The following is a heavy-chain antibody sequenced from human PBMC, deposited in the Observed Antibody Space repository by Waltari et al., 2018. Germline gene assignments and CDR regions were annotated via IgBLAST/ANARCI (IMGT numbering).Heavy chain of an antibody. V-gene: IGHV1-69*08. D-gene: IGHD3-10*01. J-gene: IGHJ3*02. CDR3: ARDLFMVRARGSAFDI. CDR2: IIPSLGIA. CDR1: GGTFSSYT. Sequence: QVQLVQSGAEVKKPGSSVKVSCKASGGTFSSYTISWVRQAPGQGLEWMGRIIPSLGIANYAQKFQGRVTITADKSTSTAYMELSSLRSEDTAVYYCARDLFMVRARGSAFDIWGQGTMVTVSS.